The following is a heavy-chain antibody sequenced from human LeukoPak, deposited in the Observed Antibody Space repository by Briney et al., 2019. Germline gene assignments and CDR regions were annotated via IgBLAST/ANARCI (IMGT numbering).Heavy chain of an antibody. V-gene: IGHV3-7*01. CDR1: GFTFSSYW. CDR2: IKEDGSEK. J-gene: IGHJ4*02. CDR3: ASNSGYDYFVY. Sequence: GGSLRLSCAASGFTFSSYWMSWVRQAPEKGLEWVANIKEDGSEKNYVDSVKGRFTISRDNAKNSLYLQINGLRAEDTAVYYCASNSGYDYFVYWGQGTLVTVSS. D-gene: IGHD5-12*01.